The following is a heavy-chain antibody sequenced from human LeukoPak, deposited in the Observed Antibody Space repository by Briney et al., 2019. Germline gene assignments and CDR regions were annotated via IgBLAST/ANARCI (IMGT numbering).Heavy chain of an antibody. CDR3: TGGIVGASDAFDV. V-gene: IGHV3-73*01. Sequence: GGSLRPSCATSGFTFSGSTMHWVRQASGKGLEWVGRIRNKGNNYATAYAASVKGRFTISREDSKNMAYLQMSSLKTEDTAVYYCTGGIVGASDAFDVWGQGTMVTVSA. D-gene: IGHD1-26*01. J-gene: IGHJ3*01. CDR2: IRNKGNNYAT. CDR1: GFTFSGST.